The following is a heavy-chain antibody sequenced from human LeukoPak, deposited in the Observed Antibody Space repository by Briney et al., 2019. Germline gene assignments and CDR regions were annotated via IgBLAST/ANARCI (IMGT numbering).Heavy chain of an antibody. CDR2: IYYNGST. D-gene: IGHD4/OR15-4a*01. V-gene: IGHV4-59*01. CDR1: GGSISSYY. J-gene: IGHJ5*02. CDR3: ASHPASDPGAFDP. Sequence: SATLSLTCTVSGGSISSYYWSWIRQPPGKGLEWIGYIYYNGSTNYNPSLKSRVTIAVDTSKNQFSLKLSSVTAADTAVYYCASHPASDPGAFDPWGQGTLVTVSS.